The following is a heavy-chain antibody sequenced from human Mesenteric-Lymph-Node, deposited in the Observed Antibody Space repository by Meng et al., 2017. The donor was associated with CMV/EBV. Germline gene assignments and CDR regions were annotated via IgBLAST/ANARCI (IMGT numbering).Heavy chain of an antibody. CDR2: INPNSGGT. CDR3: ARGKSSTTLMYYYYGMDV. CDR1: GYTFIGYY. D-gene: IGHD2-2*01. V-gene: IGHV1-2*02. J-gene: IGHJ6*02. Sequence: ASVKVSCKASGYTFIGYYMHWVRQAPGQGLEWMGWINPNSGGTNYAQKFQGRVTMTRDTSISTAYMELSRLRSEDTAVYFCARGKSSTTLMYYYYGMDVWGQGTTVTVSS.